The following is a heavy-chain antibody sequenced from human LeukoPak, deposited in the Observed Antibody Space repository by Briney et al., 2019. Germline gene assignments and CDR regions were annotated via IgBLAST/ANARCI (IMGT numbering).Heavy chain of an antibody. CDR1: GFIFSAYI. CDR3: TRDGGEGDYSAFDI. J-gene: IGHJ3*02. D-gene: IGHD3-16*01. CDR2: IRKRNDGYTT. V-gene: IGHV3-72*01. Sequence: GGSLRLSCTPSGFIFSAYIMDWIRQAPGKGLEWIARIRKRNDGYTTEYAASVKGRFVVSRDDSKDSMFLQMNSLEIEDTAVYYCTRDGGEGDYSAFDIWGQGTMVTVSS.